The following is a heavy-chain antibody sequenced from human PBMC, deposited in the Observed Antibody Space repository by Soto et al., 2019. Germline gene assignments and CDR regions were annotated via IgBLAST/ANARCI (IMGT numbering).Heavy chain of an antibody. D-gene: IGHD1-26*01. Sequence: SETLSLTCTVSGGSISSSSYYWGWIRQPPAKGLEWIGSIYYSGSTYYSPSLKSRVTISVDTSKNQFSLKLTSVTAADTAVYYCARRIQVGATIFGYWGQGTLVTVSS. J-gene: IGHJ4*02. CDR3: ARRIQVGATIFGY. V-gene: IGHV4-39*01. CDR1: GGSISSSSYY. CDR2: IYYSGST.